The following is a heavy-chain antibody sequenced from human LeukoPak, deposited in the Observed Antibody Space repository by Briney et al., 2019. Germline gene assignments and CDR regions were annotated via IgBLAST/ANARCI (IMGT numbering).Heavy chain of an antibody. V-gene: IGHV4-59*12. D-gene: IGHD1-26*01. CDR3: ARDRVGATRIFDY. CDR1: GGSISSYY. CDR2: IYYSGST. Sequence: SETLSLTCTVSGGSISSYYWSWIRQPPGKGLEWIGYIYYSGSTNYNPSLKSRVTISVDTSKNQFSLKLSSVTAADTAVYYCARDRVGATRIFDYWGQGTLVTVSS. J-gene: IGHJ4*02.